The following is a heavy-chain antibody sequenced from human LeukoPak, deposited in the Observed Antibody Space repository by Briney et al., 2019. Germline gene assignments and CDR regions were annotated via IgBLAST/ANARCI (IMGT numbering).Heavy chain of an antibody. V-gene: IGHV1-18*01. CDR1: GGTFSSYA. J-gene: IGHJ4*02. D-gene: IGHD3-16*01. Sequence: ASVKVSCKASGGTFSSYAINWVRQAPGQGLEWMGWISTYDGDTNYAQKLQGRVTMTTDTSTNTAYMELRSLRSDDTAVYYCARGSSYGFSMAYWGQGTLVIVSS. CDR3: ARGSSYGFSMAY. CDR2: ISTYDGDT.